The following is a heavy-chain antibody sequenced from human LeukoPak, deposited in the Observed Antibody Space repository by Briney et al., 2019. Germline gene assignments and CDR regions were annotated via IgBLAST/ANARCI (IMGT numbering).Heavy chain of an antibody. CDR3: ARGGKYYAFWSGYYSPPPYGMDV. D-gene: IGHD3-3*01. J-gene: IGHJ6*02. CDR1: GGSFSGYY. V-gene: IGHV4-34*01. Sequence: SETLSLTCAVYGGSFSGYYWSWIRQPPGKGLEWIGEINHSGSTNYNPSLKSRVTISVDTSKNQFSLKMSSVTAADTAVYYSARGGKYYAFWSGYYSPPPYGMDVWGQGTTVTVSS. CDR2: INHSGST.